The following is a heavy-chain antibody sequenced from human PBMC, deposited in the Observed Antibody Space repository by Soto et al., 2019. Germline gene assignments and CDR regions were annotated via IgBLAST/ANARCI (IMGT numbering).Heavy chain of an antibody. D-gene: IGHD3-9*01. CDR3: ARAFLVLTSDSYDAFDI. J-gene: IGHJ3*02. CDR1: GGSFSGSY. Sequence: QVQLQQWGAGLVKPSETLSLNCAVYGGSFSGSYWSWIRQPPGKGLEWIGEINHSGSTNYNPSLKSRVTISVDTSKNQFSLKLSSVTAADTAVYFCARAFLVLTSDSYDAFDIWAHGRRVTVSS. CDR2: INHSGST. V-gene: IGHV4-34*01.